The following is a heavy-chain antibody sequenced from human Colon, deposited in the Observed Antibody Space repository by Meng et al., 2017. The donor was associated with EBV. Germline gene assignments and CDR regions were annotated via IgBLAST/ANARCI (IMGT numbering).Heavy chain of an antibody. Sequence: QLLLQESDPGLVQPSPYLSLTCAVSGDSISSGDYSWSWIRQPPGQGLEWIGYIYHGGTTYNKSLKSRVTISVDNSKNQFSLRLTSVTAADTAVYYCARGPYCGGDCYWFDPWGQGTLVTVSS. CDR2: IYHGGTT. V-gene: IGHV4-30-2*01. CDR3: ARGPYCGGDCYWFDP. J-gene: IGHJ5*02. D-gene: IGHD2-21*02. CDR1: GDSISSGDYS.